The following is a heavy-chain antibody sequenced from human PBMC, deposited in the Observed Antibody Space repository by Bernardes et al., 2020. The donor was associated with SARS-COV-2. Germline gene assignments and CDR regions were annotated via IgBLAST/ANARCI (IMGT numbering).Heavy chain of an antibody. V-gene: IGHV4-59*01. CDR2: IYYSGST. J-gene: IGHJ5*02. CDR1: GGSISSYY. Sequence: SETLSLTCTVSGGSISSYYWSWIRQPPGKGLEWIGYIYYSGSTNYNPSLKSRVTISVDTSKNQFSLKLSSVTAADTAVYYCARAGWLVQGWFDPWGQGTLVTVSS. CDR3: ARAGWLVQGWFDP. D-gene: IGHD6-19*01.